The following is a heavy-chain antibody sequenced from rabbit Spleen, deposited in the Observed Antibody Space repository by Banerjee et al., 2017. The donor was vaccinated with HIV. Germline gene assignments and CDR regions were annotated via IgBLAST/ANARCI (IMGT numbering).Heavy chain of an antibody. CDR2: IYAARGTT. D-gene: IGHD4-1*01. CDR1: EIDFTNYY. CDR3: ARAIVPWLGLTRLDL. Sequence: QSLEESGGGLVQPGGSLTLSCKASEIDFTNYYITWVRQAPGKGLEWIGIIYAARGTTDYASWVNGRFTISSDNAQTTVDLKMTSLTAADTATYFCARAIVPWLGLTRLDLWGQGTLVTVS. J-gene: IGHJ3*01. V-gene: IGHV1S43*01.